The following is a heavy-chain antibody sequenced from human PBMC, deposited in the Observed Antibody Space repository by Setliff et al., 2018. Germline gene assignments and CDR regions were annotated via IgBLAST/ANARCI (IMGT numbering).Heavy chain of an antibody. J-gene: IGHJ3*02. V-gene: IGHV3-48*01. Sequence: GSLRLSCAASGFTFSSYSMNWVRQAPGKGLEWVSYISSSSSTIYYADSVKGRFTISRDNSKNTLYLQMNSLRPDDTAVYYCASGRPLNYYDSSGYYPDAFDIWGQGTMVTVSS. CDR3: ASGRPLNYYDSSGYYPDAFDI. CDR2: ISSSSSTI. CDR1: GFTFSSYS. D-gene: IGHD3-22*01.